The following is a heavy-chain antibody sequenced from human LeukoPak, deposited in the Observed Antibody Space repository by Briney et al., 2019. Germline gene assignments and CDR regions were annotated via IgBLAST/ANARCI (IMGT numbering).Heavy chain of an antibody. D-gene: IGHD3-10*01. V-gene: IGHV3-11*06. CDR2: ISTSATYT. Sequence: GGSLRLSCAASGFTFSDYYMSWIRQAPGKGLEWVSYISTSATYTNYADSVKGRFTISRDNYKNTLYLQMNSLRAEDTAVYYCAKSLYGSGSYWDPNFDYWGQGTLVTVSS. CDR1: GFTFSDYY. J-gene: IGHJ4*02. CDR3: AKSLYGSGSYWDPNFDY.